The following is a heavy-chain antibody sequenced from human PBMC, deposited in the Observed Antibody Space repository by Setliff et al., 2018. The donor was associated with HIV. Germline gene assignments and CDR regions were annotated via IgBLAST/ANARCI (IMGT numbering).Heavy chain of an antibody. Sequence: SETLSFTCTVSGDSISSYYWSWIRQPPGKGLEWIGYIYTSGITDYNPSLKSRVTISGDTSKNQFSLKLSSVTAADTAVYYCARDRRGYYYGSGSCYMDVWGTGTTVTV. D-gene: IGHD3-10*01. J-gene: IGHJ6*03. V-gene: IGHV4-4*08. CDR3: ARDRRGYYYGSGSCYMDV. CDR1: GDSISSYY. CDR2: IYTSGIT.